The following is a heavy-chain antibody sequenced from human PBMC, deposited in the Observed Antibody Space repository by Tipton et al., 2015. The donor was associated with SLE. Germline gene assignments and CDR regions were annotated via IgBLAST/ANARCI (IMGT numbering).Heavy chain of an antibody. V-gene: IGHV3-43*01. CDR2: ISWDGGST. J-gene: IGHJ3*02. CDR3: AKAWAGAFDI. Sequence: LEWVSLISWDGGSTYYADSVKGRFTISRDNSKNSLYLQMNSLRTEDTALYYCAKAWAGAFDIWGQGTMVTVSS. D-gene: IGHD1-14*01.